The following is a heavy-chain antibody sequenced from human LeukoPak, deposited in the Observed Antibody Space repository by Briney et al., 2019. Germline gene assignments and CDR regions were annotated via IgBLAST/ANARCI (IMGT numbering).Heavy chain of an antibody. CDR2: IKQDGSEK. CDR1: GFTFSSYE. V-gene: IGHV3-7*03. CDR3: AKVGGRGSI. D-gene: IGHD1-26*01. J-gene: IGHJ3*02. Sequence: PGGSLRLSCAASGFTFSSYEMNWVRQAPGKGLEWVANIKQDGSEKYYVDSVKGRFTISRDNAKNTLYLQMNSLRAEDTAVYYCAKVGGRGSIWGQGTMVTVSS.